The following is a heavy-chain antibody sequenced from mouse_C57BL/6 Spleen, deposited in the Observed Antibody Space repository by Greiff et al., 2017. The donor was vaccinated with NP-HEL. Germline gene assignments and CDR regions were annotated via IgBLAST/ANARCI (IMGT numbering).Heavy chain of an antibody. J-gene: IGHJ4*01. CDR3: EIGYYSNQYYYAMDY. V-gene: IGHV1-26*01. CDR2: INPNNGGT. Sequence: EVQLQQSGPELVKPGASVKISCKASGYTFTDYYMNWVKQSHGKSLEWIGDINPNNGGTSYNQKFKGKATLTVDKSSSTAYMELRSLTSEDSAVYYCEIGYYSNQYYYAMDYWGQGTSVTVCS. CDR1: GYTFTDYY. D-gene: IGHD2-5*01.